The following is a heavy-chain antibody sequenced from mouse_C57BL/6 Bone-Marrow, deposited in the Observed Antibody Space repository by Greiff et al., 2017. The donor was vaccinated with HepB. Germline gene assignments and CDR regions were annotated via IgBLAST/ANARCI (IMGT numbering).Heavy chain of an antibody. CDR3: TTPPIYYEYPYAMDY. CDR1: GFNIKDYY. V-gene: IGHV14-1*01. D-gene: IGHD2-4*01. Sequence: VQLQQSGAELVRPGASVKLSCTASGFNIKDYYMHWVKQRPEQGLEWIGRIDPEDGDTEYAPKFQGKATMTADPSSNTAYLQLSSLTSEDTAVYYCTTPPIYYEYPYAMDYWGQGTSVTVSS. CDR2: IDPEDGDT. J-gene: IGHJ4*01.